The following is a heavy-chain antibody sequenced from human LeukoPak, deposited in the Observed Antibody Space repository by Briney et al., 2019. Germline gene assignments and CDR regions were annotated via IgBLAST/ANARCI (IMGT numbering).Heavy chain of an antibody. D-gene: IGHD5-24*01. CDR3: AKEEMPHAFDL. Sequence: GGSLRLSCAASGFSFRRYAMNWVRQAPGRGLEWVAVISGPGPSTVYADSVKGRFPISRDNSKNTLFLQLDSLRVEDTAIYYCAKEEMPHAFDLWGQGTMVTVSS. V-gene: IGHV3-23*01. CDR1: GFSFRRYA. CDR2: ISGPGPST. J-gene: IGHJ3*01.